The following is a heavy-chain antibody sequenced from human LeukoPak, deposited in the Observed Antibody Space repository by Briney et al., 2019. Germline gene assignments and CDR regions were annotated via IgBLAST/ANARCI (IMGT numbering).Heavy chain of an antibody. CDR1: GGSISSSSYY. CDR2: IYYSGST. CDR3: ARQSDGYYYDSSGHQGWFDP. Sequence: PSETLSLTCTVSGGSISSSSYYWGWIRQPPGKGLEWIGSIYYSGSTYYSPSLKSRVTISVDTSKNQFSLKLSSVTAADTAVYYCARQSDGYYYDSSGHQGWFDPWGQGTLVTVSS. J-gene: IGHJ5*02. D-gene: IGHD3-22*01. V-gene: IGHV4-39*01.